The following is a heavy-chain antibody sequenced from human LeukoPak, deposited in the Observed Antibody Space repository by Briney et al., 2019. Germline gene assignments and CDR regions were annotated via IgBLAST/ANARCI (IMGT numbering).Heavy chain of an antibody. J-gene: IGHJ4*02. Sequence: GGSLRLSCAASGFTFSSYWMSWVRQAPGKGLEWVGRIKSKTDGGTTDYAAPVKGRFTISRDDSKNTLYLQMNSLKTEDTAVYYCTTISFGVWFGELLSLDYWGQGTLVTVSS. D-gene: IGHD3-10*01. CDR3: TTISFGVWFGELLSLDY. CDR1: GFTFSSYW. V-gene: IGHV3-15*01. CDR2: IKSKTDGGTT.